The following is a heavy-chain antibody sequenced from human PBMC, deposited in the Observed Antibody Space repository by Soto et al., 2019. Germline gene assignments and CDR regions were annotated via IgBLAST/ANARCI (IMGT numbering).Heavy chain of an antibody. J-gene: IGHJ6*02. CDR1: GGSISSGDYY. CDR3: ARVLRYFDWLFSGGMDV. V-gene: IGHV4-30-4*01. CDR2: IYYSGST. D-gene: IGHD3-9*01. Sequence: SETLSLTCTVSGGSISSGDYYWSWIRQPQGKGLEWIGYIYYSGSTYYNPSLKSRVTISVDTSKNQFSLKLSSVTAADTAVYYCARVLRYFDWLFSGGMDVWGQGTTVTVSS.